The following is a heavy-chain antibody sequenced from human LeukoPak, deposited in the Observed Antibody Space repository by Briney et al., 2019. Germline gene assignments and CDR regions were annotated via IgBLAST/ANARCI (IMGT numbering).Heavy chain of an antibody. CDR2: IYYSGST. CDR3: YSSRGRLYGLDG. D-gene: IGHD2-15*01. J-gene: IGHJ6*02. Sequence: PSETLSLTCTVSGGSISSYHWSWIRQPPGEGLEWIGYIYYSGSTTYNPSLMSRATISVEKSTKQFSRNLTSVTAADRAVFYFYSSRGRLYGLDGWGQGT. CDR1: GGSISSYH. V-gene: IGHV4-59*03.